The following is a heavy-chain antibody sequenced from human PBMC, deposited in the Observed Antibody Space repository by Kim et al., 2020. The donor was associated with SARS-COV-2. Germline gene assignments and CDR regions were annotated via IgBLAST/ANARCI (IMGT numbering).Heavy chain of an antibody. CDR2: ISSSSSYT. J-gene: IGHJ6*02. D-gene: IGHD3-10*01. CDR3: AQEEYDGSGSYHGMDA. V-gene: IGHV3-11*06. Sequence: GGSLRLSCAASGFTFSDYYMSWIRQAPGKGLEWVSYISSSSSYTNYADSVKGRFTISRDNAKNSLYLQMNSLRAEDTAVYYCAQEEYDGSGSYHGMDARGQGTPVTVSS. CDR1: GFTFSDYY.